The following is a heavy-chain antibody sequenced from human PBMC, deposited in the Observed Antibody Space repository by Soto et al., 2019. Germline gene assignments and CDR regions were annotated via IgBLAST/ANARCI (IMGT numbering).Heavy chain of an antibody. CDR3: AKDVRELKVVPSGLDV. V-gene: IGHV3-23*01. J-gene: IGHJ6*02. Sequence: QPGGSLRLSCPASGFIFSRYPMTWVRQAPGKGLQWVSTISGSGGFIYYADSVKGRFTISRDNSKNTVYLQMNSLRAEDTAVYYCAKDVRELKVVPSGLDVWGQGTTVTVSS. D-gene: IGHD1-26*01. CDR1: GFIFSRYP. CDR2: ISGSGGFI.